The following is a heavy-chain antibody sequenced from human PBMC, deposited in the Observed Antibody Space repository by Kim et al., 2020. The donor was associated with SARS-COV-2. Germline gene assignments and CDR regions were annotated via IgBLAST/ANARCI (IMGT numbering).Heavy chain of an antibody. D-gene: IGHD2-2*03. CDR2: INPNSGGT. CDR1: GYIFTGYY. CDR3: ARDLDSFKVSPRVDY. J-gene: IGHJ4*02. V-gene: IGHV1-2*02. Sequence: ASVKVSCKASGYIFTGYYMHWVRQAPGQGLEWMGWINPNSGGTNYAQKFQGRVTMTRDTSISTAYMELSRLRSDDTAVYYCARDLDSFKVSPRVDYWGQGTLVTVSS.